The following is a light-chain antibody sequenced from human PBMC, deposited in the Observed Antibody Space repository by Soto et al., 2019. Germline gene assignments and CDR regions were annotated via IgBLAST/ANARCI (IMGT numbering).Light chain of an antibody. V-gene: IGKV1-5*01. CDR1: QTVSSW. J-gene: IGKJ1*01. Sequence: DIHMTQSPSTLSASVGDRVTITCRASQTVSSWLAWYQQKPGKAPKLLIYDVSSLERGVPSRFSGSGSGTEFTLTISSLQPDDFATYYCQQYYSYSRTFGQGTKVDIK. CDR3: QQYYSYSRT. CDR2: DVS.